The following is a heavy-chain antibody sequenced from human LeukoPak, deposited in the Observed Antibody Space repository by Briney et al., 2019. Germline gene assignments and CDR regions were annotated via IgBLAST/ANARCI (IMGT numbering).Heavy chain of an antibody. V-gene: IGHV1-69*05. CDR3: ARGGYSSSSGAHYYYYYMDV. CDR2: IIPIFGTA. Sequence: ASVKVSCKASGYTFTSYGISWVRQAPGQGLEWMGGIIPIFGTANYAQKFQGRVTITTDESTSTAYMELSSLRSEDTAVYYCARGGYSSSSGAHYYYYYMDVWGKGTTVTVSS. CDR1: GYTFTSYG. D-gene: IGHD6-6*01. J-gene: IGHJ6*03.